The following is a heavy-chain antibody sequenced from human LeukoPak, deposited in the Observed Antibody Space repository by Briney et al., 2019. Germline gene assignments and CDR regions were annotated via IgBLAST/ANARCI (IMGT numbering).Heavy chain of an antibody. D-gene: IGHD2-2*01. CDR1: GGTFSNYA. V-gene: IGHV1-69*04. CDR2: IIPILGIA. CDR3: AVWDIVVVPAAQFLDY. J-gene: IGHJ4*02. Sequence: GASVKVSCKASGGTFSNYAISWVRQAPGQGLEWMGRIIPILGIANYAQKFQGRVTITADKSTSTAYMELSSLRSEDTAVYYCAVWDIVVVPAAQFLDYWGQGTLVTVSS.